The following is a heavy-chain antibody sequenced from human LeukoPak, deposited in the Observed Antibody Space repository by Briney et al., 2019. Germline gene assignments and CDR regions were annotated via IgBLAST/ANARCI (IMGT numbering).Heavy chain of an antibody. Sequence: PGGSLRLSCAASGFTFSDYYMSWIRQAPGKGLEWVSYISSSGSTIYYADSVKGRFTISRDNAKNSLYLQMNSPRAEDTAVYYCARDTGASSGWPFFDYWGQGTLVTVSS. J-gene: IGHJ4*02. CDR2: ISSSGSTI. CDR1: GFTFSDYY. CDR3: ARDTGASSGWPFFDY. D-gene: IGHD6-19*01. V-gene: IGHV3-11*01.